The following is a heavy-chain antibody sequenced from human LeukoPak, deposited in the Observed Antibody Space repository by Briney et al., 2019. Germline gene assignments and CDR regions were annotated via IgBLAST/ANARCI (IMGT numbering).Heavy chain of an antibody. J-gene: IGHJ4*02. Sequence: TSVKVSCKASGFTFTSSAMQWVRRARGQRLEWIGWIVVGSGNTNYAQKFQERVTITRDMSTSTAYMELSSLRSEDTAVYYCAAPGYYDSSGYSIWGQGTLVTVSS. CDR1: GFTFTSSA. V-gene: IGHV1-58*02. D-gene: IGHD3-22*01. CDR3: AAPGYYDSSGYSI. CDR2: IVVGSGNT.